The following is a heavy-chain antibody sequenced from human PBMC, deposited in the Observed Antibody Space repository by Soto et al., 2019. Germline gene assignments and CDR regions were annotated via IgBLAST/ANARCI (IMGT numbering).Heavy chain of an antibody. J-gene: IGHJ6*02. CDR1: GGTFSSYA. V-gene: IGHV1-69*13. CDR3: ARDRMTAVAGATSDYYYYYGMDG. Sequence: SVKVSCKASGGTFSSYAISWVRQAPGQGLEWMGGIIPIFGTANYAQKFQGRVTITADESTSTAYMELSSLRSEDTAVYYCARDRMTAVAGATSDYYYYYGMDGWGQGTTVTVSS. D-gene: IGHD6-19*01. CDR2: IIPIFGTA.